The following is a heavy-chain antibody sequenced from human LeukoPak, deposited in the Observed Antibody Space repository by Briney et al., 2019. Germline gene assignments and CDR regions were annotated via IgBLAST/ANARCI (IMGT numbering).Heavy chain of an antibody. CDR1: GYTFTSYG. J-gene: IGHJ4*02. D-gene: IGHD2-2*01. CDR3: ARVVVVVPAAIRGLNDY. V-gene: IGHV1-18*01. CDR2: ISAYNGNT. Sequence: ASVKVSCKASGYTFTSYGISWVRQAPGQGLEWMGWISAYNGNTNYAQKLQGRVTMTTDTSTSTAYMELRSLRSDDTAVYYCARVVVVVPAAIRGLNDYWGQGTLVTVSS.